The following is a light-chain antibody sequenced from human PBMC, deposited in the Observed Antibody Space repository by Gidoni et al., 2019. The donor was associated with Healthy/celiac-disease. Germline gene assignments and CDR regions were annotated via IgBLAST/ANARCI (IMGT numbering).Light chain of an antibody. CDR3: QQYGSSPWT. Sequence: EIVLTQYTGTLSLSPGERATLSCRASQSVSSSYLAWYQQKPGQAPRLLIYGASSRATGIPDRFIGSGSGTDFTLTISRLEPEDFAVYYCQQYGSSPWTFGQVTKVEIK. CDR1: QSVSSSY. V-gene: IGKV3-20*01. J-gene: IGKJ1*01. CDR2: GAS.